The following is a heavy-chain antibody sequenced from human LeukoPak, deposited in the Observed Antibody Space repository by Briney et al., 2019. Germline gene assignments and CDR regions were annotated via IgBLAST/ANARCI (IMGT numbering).Heavy chain of an antibody. J-gene: IGHJ4*02. Sequence: SETLSLTRAVYGGSFSGYYWSWIRQPPGKGLEWIGEINHSGSTNYNPSLKSRVTISVDTSKNQFSLKLSSVTAADTAVYYCARDIAAAGHFDYWGQGTLVTVSS. CDR2: INHSGST. CDR3: ARDIAAAGHFDY. CDR1: GGSFSGYY. D-gene: IGHD6-13*01. V-gene: IGHV4-34*01.